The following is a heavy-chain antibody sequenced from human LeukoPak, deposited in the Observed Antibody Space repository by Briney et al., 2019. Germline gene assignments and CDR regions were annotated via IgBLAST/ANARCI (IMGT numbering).Heavy chain of an antibody. CDR1: GGTFSSYA. V-gene: IGHV1-69*13. J-gene: IGHJ5*02. CDR3: ARVQWELQNNWFDP. Sequence: SVKASCKASGGTFSSYAISWVRQAPGQGLEWMGGIIPIFGTANYAQKFQGRVTITADESTSTAYMELSSLRSEDTAVYYCARVQWELQNNWFDPWGQGTLVTVSS. D-gene: IGHD1-26*01. CDR2: IIPIFGTA.